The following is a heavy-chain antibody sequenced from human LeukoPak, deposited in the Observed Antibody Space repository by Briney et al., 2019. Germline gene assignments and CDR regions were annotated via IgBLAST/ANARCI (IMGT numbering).Heavy chain of an antibody. J-gene: IGHJ4*02. D-gene: IGHD5-18*01. CDR1: GFTFNNYA. Sequence: PGGSLRLSCAASGFTFNNYAMTWVRQAPGKGLEWVSLINGGAGSSYYADSVKGRFTVSRDNSKNTLYLQMNSLGDEDTAVYYCAKGQGYNYGDSIDYWGQGTLVTVSS. V-gene: IGHV3-23*01. CDR2: INGGAGSS. CDR3: AKGQGYNYGDSIDY.